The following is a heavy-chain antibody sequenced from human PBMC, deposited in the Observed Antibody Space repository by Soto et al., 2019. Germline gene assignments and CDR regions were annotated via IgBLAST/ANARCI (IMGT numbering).Heavy chain of an antibody. CDR3: AREGFGNWFDP. J-gene: IGHJ5*02. CDR2: INHSGST. V-gene: IGHV4-39*07. D-gene: IGHD3-10*01. Sequence: SETLSLTCTVSGGSISSSSYYWGWIRQPPGKGLEWIGEINHSGSTNYNPSLKSRVTISVDTSKNQFSLKLSSVTAADTAVYYCAREGFGNWFDPWGQGTLVTVSS. CDR1: GGSISSSSYY.